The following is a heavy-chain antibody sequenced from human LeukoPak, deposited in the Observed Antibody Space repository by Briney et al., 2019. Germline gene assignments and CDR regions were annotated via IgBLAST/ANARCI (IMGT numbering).Heavy chain of an antibody. J-gene: IGHJ2*01. Sequence: TTSETLSLTCAVYGGSFSGYYWTWIRQPPGEGLECIGEINHSGTTNYNPSLKSRVIVSVDPSKNQFSLKLNSMTAADTAVYYCARPMVRGPPLKYWHFDLWGRGTLVTVSS. D-gene: IGHD3-10*01. CDR2: INHSGTT. CDR3: ARPMVRGPPLKYWHFDL. CDR1: GGSFSGYY. V-gene: IGHV4-34*01.